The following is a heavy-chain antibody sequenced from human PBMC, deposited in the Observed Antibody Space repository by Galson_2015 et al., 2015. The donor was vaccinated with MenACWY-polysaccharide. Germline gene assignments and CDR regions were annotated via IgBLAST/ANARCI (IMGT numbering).Heavy chain of an antibody. D-gene: IGHD2/OR15-2a*01. CDR3: ASQTGFLNWFDP. CDR2: FYYSGKT. CDR1: GGSITTNSYY. J-gene: IGHJ5*02. Sequence: TLSLTCTVSGGSITTNSYYWAWVRQTPGKGLEWIGSFYYSGKTYYNPSLKSRVTISVDTSKSQFFLNLNSVTAADTAVYYCASQTGFLNWFDPWGQGTLVTVSS. V-gene: IGHV4-39*01.